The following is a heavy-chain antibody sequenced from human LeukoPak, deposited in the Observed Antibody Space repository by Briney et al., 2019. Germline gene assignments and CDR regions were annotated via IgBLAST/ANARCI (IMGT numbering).Heavy chain of an antibody. CDR3: ARDRHCVNGVCHSPAGMDV. Sequence: PGGSLRLSCAASGFILNSYGMHWVRQAPGKGLEWVADIWFDGKNQHFADSVRGRFAISRYNSKHTVYLQINSLRAEDTAVYYCARDRHCVNGVCHSPAGMDVWGQGTTVTVSS. J-gene: IGHJ6*02. CDR1: GFILNSYG. V-gene: IGHV3-33*01. D-gene: IGHD2-8*01. CDR2: IWFDGKNQ.